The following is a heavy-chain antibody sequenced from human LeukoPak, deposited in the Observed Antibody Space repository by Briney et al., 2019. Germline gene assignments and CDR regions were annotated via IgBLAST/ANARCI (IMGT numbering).Heavy chain of an antibody. CDR3: AKPPTLRTTDY. D-gene: IGHD1-1*01. Sequence: GGSLRLSCAASGFTFSDYGMNWVRQAPGKGLEWLASISTSSSYIYYADSVKGRFTISRDNSKNTLYLQMNSLRAEDTAVYYCAKPPTLRTTDYWGQGTLVTVSS. CDR2: ISTSSSYI. J-gene: IGHJ4*02. V-gene: IGHV3-21*04. CDR1: GFTFSDYG.